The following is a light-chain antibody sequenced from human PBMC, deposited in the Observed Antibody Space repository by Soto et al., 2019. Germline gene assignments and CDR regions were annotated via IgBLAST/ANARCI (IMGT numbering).Light chain of an antibody. CDR2: GDS. J-gene: IGLJ1*01. CDR1: SSNIGAGYG. V-gene: IGLV1-40*01. Sequence: QSVLTQPPSVSGAPGQRVTISFTGSSSNIGAGYGVHWYQQLPGTAPKLLIYGDSNRPSGVPDRFSGSKSGTSASLAITGLQAEDESGYYCQSYDSSLSAYVFGTGTKLTVL. CDR3: QSYDSSLSAYV.